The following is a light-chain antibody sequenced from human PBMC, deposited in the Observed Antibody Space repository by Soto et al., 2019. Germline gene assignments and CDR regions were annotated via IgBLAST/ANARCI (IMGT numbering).Light chain of an antibody. V-gene: IGKV1-5*03. Sequence: DIPMTQSPSTLSASVGDRVTITCRASQSISVWLAWYQQKAGKAPNHLIYKASRLESGVPSRFSGSGSETEFTLTISGLQPGDSATYYCQQYNSYSPTFGQGTKVEVK. J-gene: IGKJ1*01. CDR2: KAS. CDR3: QQYNSYSPT. CDR1: QSISVW.